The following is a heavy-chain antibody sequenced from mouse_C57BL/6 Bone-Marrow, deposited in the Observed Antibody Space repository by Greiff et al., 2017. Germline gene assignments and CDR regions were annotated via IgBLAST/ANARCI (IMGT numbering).Heavy chain of an antibody. D-gene: IGHD2-5*01. Sequence: QVQLKQSGTELVKPGASVKLSCKASGYTFTSYWMHWVKQRPGQGLEWIGNINPSNGGTNYNEKFKSKATLTVDKSSSTAYMQLSSLTSEDSAVYYCARSRSGYSNYDYAMDYWGQGTSVTVSS. CDR3: ARSRSGYSNYDYAMDY. CDR1: GYTFTSYW. J-gene: IGHJ4*01. V-gene: IGHV1-53*01. CDR2: INPSNGGT.